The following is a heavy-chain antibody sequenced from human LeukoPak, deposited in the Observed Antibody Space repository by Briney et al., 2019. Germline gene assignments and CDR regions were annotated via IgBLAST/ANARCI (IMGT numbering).Heavy chain of an antibody. CDR1: GFIFSTFG. V-gene: IGHV3-23*01. D-gene: IGHD3-22*01. CDR2: ISGSGGST. J-gene: IGHJ4*02. CDR3: GKDDGDDSSDFFDY. Sequence: GGSLRLSCAASGFIFSTFGMHWVRQAPGKGLEWVSAISGSGGSTYYADSVKGRFTISRDNSKNTLYLQMNSLRAEDTAVYYCGKDDGDDSSDFFDYWGQGTLVTGSS.